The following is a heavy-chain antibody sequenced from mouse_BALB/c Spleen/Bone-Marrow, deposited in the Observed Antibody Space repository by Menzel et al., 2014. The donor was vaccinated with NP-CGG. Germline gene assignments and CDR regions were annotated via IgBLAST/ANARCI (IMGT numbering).Heavy chain of an antibody. CDR3: ARSLYGYDWYFDV. D-gene: IGHD2-2*01. J-gene: IGHJ1*01. CDR2: INPYDDGT. Sequence: VQLQQSGPELVKPGASVKMSCKASGYTFXSYVIHWVKQKHGQGLEWIGNINPYDDGTQYNEKFKGKATLTSDKSSSTAFMELSSLTSEDSAVYYCARSLYGYDWYFDVWGAGTTVTVSS. CDR1: GYTFXSYV. V-gene: IGHV1-14*01.